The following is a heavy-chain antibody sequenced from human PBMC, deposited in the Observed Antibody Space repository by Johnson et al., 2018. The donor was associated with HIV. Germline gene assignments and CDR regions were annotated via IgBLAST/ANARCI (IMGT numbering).Heavy chain of an antibody. CDR2: ISYDGNNK. CDR1: GFTFSSYG. V-gene: IGHV3-30*18. CDR3: AKDCSRGWWRITKSDAFDI. D-gene: IGHD6-19*01. J-gene: IGHJ3*02. Sequence: QVLLVESGGGVVQPGRSLRLSCAASGFTFSSYGMHWVRQAPGKGLEWVAVISYDGNNKYYADSVKGRLTISRDNSKNTLYLQMNSLRAEDTAVYYCAKDCSRGWWRITKSDAFDIWGQGTMVTVSS.